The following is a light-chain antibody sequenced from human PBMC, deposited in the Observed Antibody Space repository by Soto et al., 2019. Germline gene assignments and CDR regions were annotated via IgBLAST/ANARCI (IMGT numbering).Light chain of an antibody. Sequence: DIHMTQSPSSVSASVGDRVTITCRASQGISSWLAWYQQKPGKAPKLLIYTVSSLQSGVPSRFSGSGSGTDFTLTISSLQPXXXXTXYXQXXNSFPLTFGGGTKVEIK. CDR2: TVS. V-gene: IGKV1-12*01. CDR3: QXXNSFPLT. J-gene: IGKJ4*01. CDR1: QGISSW.